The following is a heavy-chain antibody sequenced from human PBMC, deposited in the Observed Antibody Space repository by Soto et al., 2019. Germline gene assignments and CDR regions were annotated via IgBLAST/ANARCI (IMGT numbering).Heavy chain of an antibody. CDR1: GGTFSSYA. D-gene: IGHD1-7*01. J-gene: IGHJ6*02. V-gene: IGHV1-69*12. CDR3: ASHGITGTWVSYYGMDV. CDR2: IIPIFDTA. Sequence: QVQLVQSGAEVKKPGSSVKVSCKASGGTFSSYAISWVRQAPGQGLEWMGGIIPIFDTADYVQKFQGRVTITADESTSTAYMELSSLRSEDTAVYYCASHGITGTWVSYYGMDVWGQGTTVTVSS.